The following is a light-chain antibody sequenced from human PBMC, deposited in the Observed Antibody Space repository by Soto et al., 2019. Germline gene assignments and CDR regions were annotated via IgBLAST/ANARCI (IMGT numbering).Light chain of an antibody. V-gene: IGKV3-15*01. CDR3: QQYNNWPPWT. Sequence: EIVLTRSPGTLSLSPGERATLSCRASQIISSYLAWYQQKPGQAPRLLIYGASTRATGIPARFSGSGSGTEFTLTISSLQSEDFAVYYCQQYNNWPPWTFGQGTKVDIK. CDR1: QIISSY. CDR2: GAS. J-gene: IGKJ1*01.